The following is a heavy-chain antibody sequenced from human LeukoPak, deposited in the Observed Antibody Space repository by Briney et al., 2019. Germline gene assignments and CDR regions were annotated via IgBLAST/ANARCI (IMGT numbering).Heavy chain of an antibody. D-gene: IGHD5-12*01. CDR2: INHSGST. Sequence: SETLSLTCAVYGGSSSGYYWSWIRQPPGKGLEWIGEINHSGSTNYNPSLKSRVTISVDTSKNQFSLKLSSVTAADTAVYYCARGLWLSLGAFDIWGQGTMVTVSS. CDR3: ARGLWLSLGAFDI. J-gene: IGHJ3*02. CDR1: GGSSSGYY. V-gene: IGHV4-34*01.